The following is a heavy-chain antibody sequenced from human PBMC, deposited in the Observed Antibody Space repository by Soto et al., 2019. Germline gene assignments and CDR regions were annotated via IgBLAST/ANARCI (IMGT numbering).Heavy chain of an antibody. CDR3: ARGRLFYYDFWSGQKGGPGFDS. CDR2: IDHRGTT. V-gene: IGHV4-34*01. J-gene: IGHJ5*01. CDR1: GGSFSDSQ. D-gene: IGHD3-3*01. Sequence: SETLSLTCAVYGGSFSDSQWTWIRQPPGKGLEWIGEIDHRGTTNYNASLKSRVTISVDTSKNQFSLKLSSVTAADTAVYYCARGRLFYYDFWSGQKGGPGFDSWGQGTLVTVSS.